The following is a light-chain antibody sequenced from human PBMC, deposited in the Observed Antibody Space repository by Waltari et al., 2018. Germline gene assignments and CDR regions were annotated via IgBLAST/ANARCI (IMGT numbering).Light chain of an antibody. J-gene: IGLJ1*01. Sequence: QSALTQPASVSGTPGQSITISCSGTTSAVGSYDLVSWYQHHPGEAPKPLICEVFKRPPDTSSRFSGAKSGSTASLTISGLQPEDEADYYCCSYAGRGTYVFGSGTKVTVL. CDR3: CSYAGRGTYV. CDR2: EVF. V-gene: IGLV2-23*02. CDR1: TSAVGSYDL.